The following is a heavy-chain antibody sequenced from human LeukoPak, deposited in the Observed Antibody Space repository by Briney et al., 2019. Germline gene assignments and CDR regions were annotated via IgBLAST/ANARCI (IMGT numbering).Heavy chain of an antibody. CDR3: ARDRSTVTPLVDAFDI. CDR1: GFTFSSYA. CDR2: ISYDGSNK. J-gene: IGHJ3*02. D-gene: IGHD4-17*01. V-gene: IGHV3-30-3*01. Sequence: GGSLRLSCAASGFTFSSYAMHWVRQAPGKGLEWVAVISYDGSNKYYADSVKGRFTISRDNSKNTLYLQMNSLRAEDTAVYYCARDRSTVTPLVDAFDIWGQGTMVTVSS.